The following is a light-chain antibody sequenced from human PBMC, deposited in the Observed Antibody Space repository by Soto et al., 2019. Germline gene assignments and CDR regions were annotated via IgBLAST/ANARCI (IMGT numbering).Light chain of an antibody. CDR1: QSVSSN. Sequence: EIVMTQSPATLSVSPGERATLSCRASQSVSSNLAWYQHKPGQAPRLLIFGASTRATGIPARFSGSGSGTEFTLTIMSLQSEDFAVYYCQQYNYYVTFGQGTRLEIK. V-gene: IGKV3-15*01. CDR2: GAS. CDR3: QQYNYYVT. J-gene: IGKJ5*01.